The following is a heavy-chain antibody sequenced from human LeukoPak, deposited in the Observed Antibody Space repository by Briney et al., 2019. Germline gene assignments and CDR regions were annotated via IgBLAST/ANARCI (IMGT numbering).Heavy chain of an antibody. J-gene: IGHJ4*02. D-gene: IGHD6-19*01. V-gene: IGHV3-66*01. Sequence: GGSLRLSCAASGFTVSNNYMSWVRQAPGKGLEWVSVIYSGGSKYYADYVKGRFTSSRDSYKNSLFLQMNSLRAEDTAVYYCASASIAVAGTNAVDYWGQGTLVTVSS. CDR2: IYSGGSK. CDR3: ASASIAVAGTNAVDY. CDR1: GFTVSNNY.